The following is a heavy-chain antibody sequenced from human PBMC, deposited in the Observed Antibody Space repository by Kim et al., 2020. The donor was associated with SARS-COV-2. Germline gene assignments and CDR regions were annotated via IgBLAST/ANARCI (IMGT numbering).Heavy chain of an antibody. Sequence: SETLSLTCAVYGGSFSGYYWSWIRQPPGKGLEWIGEINHSGSTNYNPSLKSRVTISVDTSKNQFSLKLSSVTAADTAVYYCARVSPSNSSSWPQANYYYGMDVWGQGTTVTVPS. CDR1: GGSFSGYY. CDR2: INHSGST. CDR3: ARVSPSNSSSWPQANYYYGMDV. V-gene: IGHV4-34*01. J-gene: IGHJ6*02. D-gene: IGHD6-13*01.